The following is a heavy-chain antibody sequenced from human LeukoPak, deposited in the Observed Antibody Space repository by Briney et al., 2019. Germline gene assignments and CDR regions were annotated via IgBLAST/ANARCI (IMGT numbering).Heavy chain of an antibody. CDR2: IIPIFGTA. J-gene: IGHJ6*03. CDR1: GGTFSSNT. CDR3: ARGVTARGFYYYMDV. D-gene: IGHD2-21*02. Sequence: ASVKVSCKASGGTFSSNTISWVRQAPGQGLECMGGIIPIFGTANYAQKFQGRVTITADESTSTAYMELSRLRSDDTAVYYCARGVTARGFYYYMDVWGKGTTVTISS. V-gene: IGHV1-69*13.